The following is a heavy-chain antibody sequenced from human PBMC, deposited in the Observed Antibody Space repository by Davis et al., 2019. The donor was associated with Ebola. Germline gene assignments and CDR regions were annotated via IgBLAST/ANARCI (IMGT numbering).Heavy chain of an antibody. J-gene: IGHJ3*02. V-gene: IGHV6-1*01. CDR1: GDSVSSAG. D-gene: IGHD5-24*01. CDR3: ARGWLRTGLDI. Sequence: HSQTLSFTCAISGDSVSSAGRNWIRQSPSRGLEWLGRTYYYTSQWFHHYAASVKSRTTINADTSKNQLSLQLNSVTPEDTAVYYCARGWLRTGLDIWGQGTMVIVSS. CDR2: TYYYTSQWFH.